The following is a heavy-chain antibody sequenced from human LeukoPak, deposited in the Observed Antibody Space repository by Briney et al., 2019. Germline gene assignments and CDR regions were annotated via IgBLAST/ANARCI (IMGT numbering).Heavy chain of an antibody. CDR1: GYTFTSNG. V-gene: IGHV1-18*01. Sequence: ASVKVACKASGYTFTSNGISWVRQAPGQGLEWMGWISAYNGNTNYAQKLQGRVTMTTDTSTSTAYMELRSLRSDDTAVYYCARGYDILTGYYKGQGQYYFDYWGQGTLVTVSS. CDR3: ARGYDILTGYYKGQGQYYFDY. D-gene: IGHD3-9*01. CDR2: ISAYNGNT. J-gene: IGHJ4*02.